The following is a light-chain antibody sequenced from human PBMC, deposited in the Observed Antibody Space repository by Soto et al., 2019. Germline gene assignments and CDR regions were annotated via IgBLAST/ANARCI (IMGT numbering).Light chain of an antibody. CDR3: QQYNNWPPRT. Sequence: EIVLTQSPATLPLSPGERATLSCRASQSVSSNLAWYQQKPGQAPRLLIYDASNRATGIPARFSGSGSGTEFTLTISSLQSEDFAVYYCQQYNNWPPRTFGQGTKVEIK. CDR1: QSVSSN. CDR2: DAS. V-gene: IGKV3-15*01. J-gene: IGKJ1*01.